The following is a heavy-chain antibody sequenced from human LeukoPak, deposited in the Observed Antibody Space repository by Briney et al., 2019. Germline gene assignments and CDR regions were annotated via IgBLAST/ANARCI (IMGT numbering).Heavy chain of an antibody. D-gene: IGHD5-18*01. J-gene: IGHJ4*02. CDR1: GGSISSYY. V-gene: IGHV4-59*01. CDR3: ARQGYSYGLPSSFDY. Sequence: SETQSLTCTVSGGSISSYYWSWIRQPPGKGLEWIGYIYYSGSTNYNPSLKSRVTISVDTSKNQFSLKLSSVTAADTAVYYCARQGYSYGLPSSFDYWGQGTLVTVSS. CDR2: IYYSGST.